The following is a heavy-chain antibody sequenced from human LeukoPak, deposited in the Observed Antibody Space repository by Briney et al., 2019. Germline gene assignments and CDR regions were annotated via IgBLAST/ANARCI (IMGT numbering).Heavy chain of an antibody. CDR3: VAIWFGELIEDY. Sequence: GASVKVSCKASGYTFTSYDINWVRQATGQGLEWMGWMNPNSGNTGYAQKFQGRVTMTRNTSISTAYMELSSLRSEDTAVYYCVAIWFGELIEDYWGQGTLATVSS. CDR1: GYTFTSYD. V-gene: IGHV1-8*01. J-gene: IGHJ4*02. D-gene: IGHD3-10*01. CDR2: MNPNSGNT.